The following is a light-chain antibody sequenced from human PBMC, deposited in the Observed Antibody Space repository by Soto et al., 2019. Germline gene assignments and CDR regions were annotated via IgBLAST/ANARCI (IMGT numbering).Light chain of an antibody. CDR3: QVWDSSSDHVV. Sequence: SYELTQPPSVSVAPGKTASLTCGGNNIGSKSVHWYQQKPGQSPVVGIYYDSDRPSGIPERFSGSNSGNTAILTISRVEAGYEADYYCQVWDSSSDHVVFGGGTKLTVL. CDR2: YDS. V-gene: IGLV3-21*04. J-gene: IGLJ2*01. CDR1: NIGSKS.